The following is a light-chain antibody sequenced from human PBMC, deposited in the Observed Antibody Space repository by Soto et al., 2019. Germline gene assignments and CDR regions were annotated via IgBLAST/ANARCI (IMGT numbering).Light chain of an antibody. CDR1: QSVGSDY. CDR2: GAS. V-gene: IGKV3-20*01. J-gene: IGKJ1*01. CDR3: QQYGSSPPWT. Sequence: EIVLTQSPGTLSLSPVERATLPCRASQSVGSDYLAWYQQKPGQAPRLLIYGASSRATGIPDRFSGSGSGTDFTLTISRLEPEDFAVYYCQQYGSSPPWTFGQGTKVDIK.